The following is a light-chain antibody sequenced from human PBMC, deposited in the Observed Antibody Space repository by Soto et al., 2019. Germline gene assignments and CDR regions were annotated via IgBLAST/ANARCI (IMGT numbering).Light chain of an antibody. J-gene: IGLJ1*01. CDR2: DDN. CDR1: SSDVGAYDY. CDR3: GSWDSSLSADV. V-gene: IGLV1-51*01. Sequence: QSALTQPPSASGSPGQSVTISCTGTSSDVGAYDYVSWFQQHPGKAPKLLIYDDNKRPSGIPDRFSGSKSGTSATLGITGFQTGDEADYYCGSWDSSLSADVFGTGTKLTVL.